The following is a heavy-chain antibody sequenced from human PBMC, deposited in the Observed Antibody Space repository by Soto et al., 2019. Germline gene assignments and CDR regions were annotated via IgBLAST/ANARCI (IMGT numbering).Heavy chain of an antibody. J-gene: IGHJ5*02. Sequence: ASVKVSCKASGYTFTSYGISWVRQAPGRGLEWMGWISAYNGNTNYAEKLQGRVTMTTDTSTSTAYMELSSLRSEDTAVYYCARGVAGPLHWFDPWGQGTLVTVSS. CDR3: ARGVAGPLHWFDP. CDR2: ISAYNGNT. D-gene: IGHD6-19*01. V-gene: IGHV1-18*01. CDR1: GYTFTSYG.